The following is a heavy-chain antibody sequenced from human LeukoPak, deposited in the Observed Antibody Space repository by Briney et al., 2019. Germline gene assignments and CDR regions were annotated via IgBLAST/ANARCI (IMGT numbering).Heavy chain of an antibody. V-gene: IGHV3-23*01. CDR1: GFTFSSYA. Sequence: GGSLRLSCAGSGFTFSSYAMTWVRQAPGKGLEWVSAISCSGDSTYYADSVKGRFTISRDNSKNTLYLQMNSLRPEDTAVYYCATRGYCSGTSCYAPQPWGQGTLVTVSS. CDR3: ATRGYCSGTSCYAPQP. J-gene: IGHJ5*02. CDR2: ISCSGDST. D-gene: IGHD2-2*01.